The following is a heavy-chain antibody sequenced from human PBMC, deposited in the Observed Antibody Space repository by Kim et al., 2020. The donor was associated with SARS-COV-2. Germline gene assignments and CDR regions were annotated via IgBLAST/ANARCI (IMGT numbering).Heavy chain of an antibody. CDR2: VKLKVDGGAI. V-gene: IGHV3-15*01. CDR3: VAEWWLRLSPEGFAGPTEADHVFFWGMEV. CDR1: QKTFNNAW. Sequence: GGSLRLSCTASQKTFNNAWMTWVRQAPGKGLEWVGRVKLKVDGGAIDYAAPVKGRFTIFRDDSRATVHLQMSSVKMEDAGVYYCVAEWWLRLSPEGFAGPTEADHVFFWGMEVWGQGTTVAVSS. J-gene: IGHJ6*02. D-gene: IGHD2-21*01.